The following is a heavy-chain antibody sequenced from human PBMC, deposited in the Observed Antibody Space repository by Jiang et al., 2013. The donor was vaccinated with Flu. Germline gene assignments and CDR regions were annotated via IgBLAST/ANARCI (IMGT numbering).Heavy chain of an antibody. CDR3: ARRGTALDY. V-gene: IGHV4-39*01. J-gene: IGHJ4*02. Sequence: KSRVTISVDTSKNQFSLKLSSVTAADTAVYYCARRGTALDYWGQGTLVTVSS. D-gene: IGHD6-13*01.